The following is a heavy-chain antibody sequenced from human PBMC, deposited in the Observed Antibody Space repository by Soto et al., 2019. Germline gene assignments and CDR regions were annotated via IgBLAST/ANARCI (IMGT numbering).Heavy chain of an antibody. CDR1: GFTFSSYA. CDR3: ARGSIAVAGTAFDI. CDR2: ISYDGSNK. V-gene: IGHV3-30*04. J-gene: IGHJ3*02. D-gene: IGHD6-19*01. Sequence: GGSLRLSCAASGFTFSSYAMHWVRQAPGKGLEWVAVISYDGSNKYYADSVKGRFTISRDNSKNTLYLQMNSLRAEDTAVYSCARGSIAVAGTAFDIWGQGTMVTVSS.